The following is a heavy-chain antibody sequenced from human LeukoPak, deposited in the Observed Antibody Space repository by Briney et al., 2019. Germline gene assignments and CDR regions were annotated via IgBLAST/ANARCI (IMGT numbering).Heavy chain of an antibody. Sequence: ASVKVSCKASGYTFATYAMNWVRQAPGQGLEWMGWIDTNTGNPTYAQGFTGRFVFSLDTSVSTAYLQISSLKAEDTAVYYCARNYKQWLGWYYFDYWGQGTLVTVSS. J-gene: IGHJ4*02. CDR2: IDTNTGNP. V-gene: IGHV7-4-1*02. CDR1: GYTFATYA. CDR3: ARNYKQWLGWYYFDY. D-gene: IGHD6-19*01.